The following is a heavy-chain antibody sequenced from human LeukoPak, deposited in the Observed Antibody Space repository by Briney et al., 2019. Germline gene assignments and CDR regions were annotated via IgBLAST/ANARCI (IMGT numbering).Heavy chain of an antibody. CDR1: GYTFTDYY. CDR3: ARESTMIVVVTPPWDY. J-gene: IGHJ4*02. CDR2: INPNSGGT. V-gene: IGHV1-2*06. D-gene: IGHD3-22*01. Sequence: GASVKVSCKASGYTFTDYYMHWVRQAPGQGLEWMGRINPNSGGTNYAQKFQGRVTMTRDTSISTAYMELSRLRSDDTAVYYCARESTMIVVVTPPWDYWGQGTLVTVSS.